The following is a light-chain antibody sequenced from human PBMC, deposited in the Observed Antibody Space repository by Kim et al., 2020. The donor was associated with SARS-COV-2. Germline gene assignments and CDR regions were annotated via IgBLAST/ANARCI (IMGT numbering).Light chain of an antibody. J-gene: IGKJ1*01. CDR2: LGS. CDR1: QSLLQSNGYNY. V-gene: IGKV2-28*01. Sequence: EPPSISYMSSQSLLQSNGYNYLDWYLQKPRQSPQLLIYLGSNRASGVPDRFSGSGSGTDFTLKISRVEAEDVGVYYCMQALQTPTFGQGTKVDIK. CDR3: MQALQTPT.